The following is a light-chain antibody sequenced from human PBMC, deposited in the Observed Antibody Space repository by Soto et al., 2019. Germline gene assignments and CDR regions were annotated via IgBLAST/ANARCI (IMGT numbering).Light chain of an antibody. CDR2: GSS. CDR1: QSVSNNY. V-gene: IGKV3-20*01. Sequence: EVVLPQSPGTLSSSPGERASLSCRASQSVSNNYLAGYQQKPGQSPKLLIFGSSDRATGIQDRFSGGGSGTAFTLSISRLEPEDFAVYYYQQYGNSPPYAFGQGTKLEIK. CDR3: QQYGNSPPYA. J-gene: IGKJ2*01.